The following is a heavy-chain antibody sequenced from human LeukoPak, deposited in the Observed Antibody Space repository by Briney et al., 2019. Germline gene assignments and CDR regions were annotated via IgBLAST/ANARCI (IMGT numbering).Heavy chain of an antibody. D-gene: IGHD3-22*01. Sequence: SETLSLTCAVYGGSFSGYYWSWIRQPPGKGLEWIGEINHSGSTNYNPSLKSRVTISVDTSKNQFSLKLSSVTAADTAVYYCARTGYDSSGNWFDPWGQGTLVTVSS. CDR3: ARTGYDSSGNWFDP. CDR2: INHSGST. V-gene: IGHV4-34*01. J-gene: IGHJ5*02. CDR1: GGSFSGYY.